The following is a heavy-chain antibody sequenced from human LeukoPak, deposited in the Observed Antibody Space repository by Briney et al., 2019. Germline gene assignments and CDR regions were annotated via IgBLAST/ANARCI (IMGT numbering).Heavy chain of an antibody. CDR1: GYTFTSYA. CDR2: INTNTGNP. Sequence: GASVKVSCKASGYTFTSYAMNWVRQAPGQGLEWMGWINTNTGNPTYAQGFTGRFVFSLDTSVSTAYLQISSLKAEDTAVYYCAREEVAEGVSLEVPEMGWFDPWGQGTLVTVSS. CDR3: AREEVAEGVSLEVPEMGWFDP. V-gene: IGHV7-4-1*02. J-gene: IGHJ5*02. D-gene: IGHD5-24*01.